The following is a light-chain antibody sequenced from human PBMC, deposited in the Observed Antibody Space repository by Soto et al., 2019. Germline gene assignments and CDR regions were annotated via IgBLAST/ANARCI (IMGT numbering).Light chain of an antibody. Sequence: DIPMTQSPSSLSASVGDRVTITCRARQSISSYLNWYQQKPGKAPKLLIYAASSLQSGVPSRFSGSGSGTDFTLTISSLQPEDFATYYCQQSYSTPPYTFGQGTKLEIQ. V-gene: IGKV1-39*01. CDR3: QQSYSTPPYT. J-gene: IGKJ2*01. CDR1: QSISSY. CDR2: AAS.